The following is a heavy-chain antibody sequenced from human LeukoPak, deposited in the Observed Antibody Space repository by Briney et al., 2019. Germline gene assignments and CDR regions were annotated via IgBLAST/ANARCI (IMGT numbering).Heavy chain of an antibody. CDR3: ARAEKWEGTLFDY. CDR2: INAGNGNT. J-gene: IGHJ4*02. V-gene: IGHV1-3*03. CDR1: GFTFSSYA. D-gene: IGHD1-26*01. Sequence: GGSLRLSCAASGFTFSSYAMHWVRQAPGQRLEWMGWINAGNGNTKYSQEFQGRVTITRDTSASTAYMELSSLRSEDMAVYYCARAEKWEGTLFDYWGQGTLVTVSS.